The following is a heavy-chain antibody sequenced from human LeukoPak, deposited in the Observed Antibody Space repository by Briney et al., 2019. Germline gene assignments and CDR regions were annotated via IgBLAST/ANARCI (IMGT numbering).Heavy chain of an antibody. Sequence: ASVKVSCKASGYTFTSYYMHWVRQAPGQGLEWMGIINPSGGSTSYAQKFQGRVTMTRDTSTSTVYMELSSLRSGDTAVYYCARGGDSMVRGVIALDYYYYYGMDVWGQGTTVTVSS. CDR2: INPSGGST. CDR3: ARGGDSMVRGVIALDYYYYYGMDV. J-gene: IGHJ6*02. CDR1: GYTFTSYY. V-gene: IGHV1-46*01. D-gene: IGHD3-10*01.